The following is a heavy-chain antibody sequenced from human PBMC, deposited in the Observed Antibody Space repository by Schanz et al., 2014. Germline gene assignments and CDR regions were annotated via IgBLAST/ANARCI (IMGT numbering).Heavy chain of an antibody. CDR3: AKEGSIYWDRSVDY. J-gene: IGHJ4*02. Sequence: EVHLLESGGALEQPGGYVRLSCAASGFTFSYYGMTWVRQAPGKGLEWISHISGTSSVIKYADSLKGRFIISRDNSKNTLYLQMNSLRPEDTAVYYCAKEGSIYWDRSVDYWGQGTLVTVSP. D-gene: IGHD1-26*01. CDR2: ISGTSSVI. V-gene: IGHV3-48*01. CDR1: GFTFSYYG.